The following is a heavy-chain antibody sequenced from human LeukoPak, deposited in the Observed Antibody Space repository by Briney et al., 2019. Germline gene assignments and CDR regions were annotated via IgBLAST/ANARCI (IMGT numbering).Heavy chain of an antibody. D-gene: IGHD6-19*01. V-gene: IGHV4-59*01. CDR2: FYYGGTT. J-gene: IGHJ2*01. CDR1: GASISDDY. CDR3: ARRPSRGWGSDWYFDL. Sequence: SETLSLTCVVSGASISDDYWSWIRQPPGKGLEWIGYFYYGGTTDSNPSLKRRVTISVDTSKNQFSLRLRSVTAADTAVYFCARRPSRGWGSDWYFDLWGRGTLDTVSS.